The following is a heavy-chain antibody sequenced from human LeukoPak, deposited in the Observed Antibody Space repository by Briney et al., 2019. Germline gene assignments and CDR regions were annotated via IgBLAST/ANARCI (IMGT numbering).Heavy chain of an antibody. V-gene: IGHV3-74*03. Sequence: PGGSLRLACAASGFTFSNYWMHWVRQAPGKGLVWVSRINNVGSSTAYADSVKGRFTISRDNAKNTLYLQMNSLRAEDTAVYYCARDMNQLPHNWFDPWGQGTLVTVSS. CDR1: GFTFSNYW. CDR3: ARDMNQLPHNWFDP. CDR2: INNVGSST. J-gene: IGHJ5*02. D-gene: IGHD2-2*01.